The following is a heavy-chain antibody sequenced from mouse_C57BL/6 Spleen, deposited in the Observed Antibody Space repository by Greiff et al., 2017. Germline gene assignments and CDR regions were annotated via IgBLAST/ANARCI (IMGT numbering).Heavy chain of an antibody. V-gene: IGHV5-6*01. J-gene: IGHJ3*01. CDR3: ARSLYYSNYGFAY. CDR1: GFTFSSYG. CDR2: ISSGGSYT. D-gene: IGHD2-5*01. Sequence: EVHLVESGGDLVKPGGSLKLSCAASGFTFSSYGMSWVRQTPDKRLEWVATISSGGSYTYYPDSVKGRFTISRDNAKNTLYLQMSSLKSEDTAMYYCARSLYYSNYGFAYWGQGTLVTVSA.